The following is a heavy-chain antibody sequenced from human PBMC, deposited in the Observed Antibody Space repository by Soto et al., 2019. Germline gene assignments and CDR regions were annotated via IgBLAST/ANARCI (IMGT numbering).Heavy chain of an antibody. Sequence: PSETLSLTCTVSGGSVSSGSHYWSWIRQPPGKGLEWIGYIYYSGSTNYNPSLKSRVTISIDTSKNQFSLKLSSVTAADTAVYYCARGSSWPLYYFAMGVWGQGTTVTVSS. D-gene: IGHD6-13*01. J-gene: IGHJ6*02. CDR2: IYYSGST. V-gene: IGHV4-61*01. CDR1: GGSVSSGSHY. CDR3: ARGSSWPLYYFAMGV.